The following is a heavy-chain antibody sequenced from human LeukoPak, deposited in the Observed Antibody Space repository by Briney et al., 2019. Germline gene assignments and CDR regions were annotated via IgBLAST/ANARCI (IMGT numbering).Heavy chain of an antibody. CDR2: ITGSGDYT. J-gene: IGHJ4*02. D-gene: IGHD1-26*01. CDR3: AKRSGINYGYFDS. CDR1: GFTFNSYG. Sequence: GRSLRLSCAASGFTFNSYGMHWVRQVPGKGLEWVSAITGSGDYTDYADSVKGRFTISRDNSKNTAYLQMISLRAEDTAVYYCAKRSGINYGYFDSWGQGALVTVSS. V-gene: IGHV3-23*01.